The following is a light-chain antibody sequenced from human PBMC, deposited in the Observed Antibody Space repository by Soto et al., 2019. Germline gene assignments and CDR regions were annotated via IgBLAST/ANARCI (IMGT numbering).Light chain of an antibody. J-gene: IGKJ2*01. CDR2: AAS. CDR1: QGISSH. Sequence: DIPLTQSPSFLSASVGDRVTITCRASQGISSHLAWYQQSPEKAPKLLIYAASTLQSGVPSRFSGSGSGTEFTLTISSLQPEDFATYYCQQVNSYPHTFGQGTKLEIK. CDR3: QQVNSYPHT. V-gene: IGKV1-9*01.